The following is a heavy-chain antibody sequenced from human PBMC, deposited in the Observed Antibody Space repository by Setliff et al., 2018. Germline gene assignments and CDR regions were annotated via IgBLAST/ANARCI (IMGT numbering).Heavy chain of an antibody. CDR2: IKEDGSET. V-gene: IGHV3-7*03. Sequence: PGGSLRLSCAASGFTFSNYWMSWVRQAPGKGLEWVANIKEDGSETYYGGSVKGRFTISRDNAKNSLYLQMNSLRVEDTAVYYCVNSYRGYDDYPDYWGQGTLVTVSS. CDR3: VNSYRGYDDYPDY. J-gene: IGHJ4*02. CDR1: GFTFSNYW. D-gene: IGHD3-16*02.